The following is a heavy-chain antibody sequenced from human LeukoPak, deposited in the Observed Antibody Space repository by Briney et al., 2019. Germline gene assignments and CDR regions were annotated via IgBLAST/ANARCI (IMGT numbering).Heavy chain of an antibody. CDR3: ANRRLYDTSGSYSYYFDY. J-gene: IGHJ4*02. Sequence: GGSLRLSCAASGITVSSNYMSWVRQAPGKGLEWVSGISGNGGSAYYADSVKGRFTISRDNSKNTLYLQMNSLRAEDTALYYCANRRLYDTSGSYSYYFDYWGQGTLVTVSS. V-gene: IGHV3-23*01. D-gene: IGHD3-22*01. CDR1: GITVSSNY. CDR2: ISGNGGSA.